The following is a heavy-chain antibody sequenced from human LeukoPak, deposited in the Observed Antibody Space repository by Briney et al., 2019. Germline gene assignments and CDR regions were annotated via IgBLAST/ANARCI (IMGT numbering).Heavy chain of an antibody. CDR2: ISSSSSYI. J-gene: IGHJ4*02. Sequence: GGSLRLSCAASGFTFSSYSMTWVRQAPGKGLEWVSSISSSSSYIYYADSVKGRFTISRDNAKNSLYLQMNSLRAEDTAVYYCAREEGDETIDYWGQGTLVTVSS. CDR1: GFTFSSYS. D-gene: IGHD2-21*01. CDR3: AREEGDETIDY. V-gene: IGHV3-21*01.